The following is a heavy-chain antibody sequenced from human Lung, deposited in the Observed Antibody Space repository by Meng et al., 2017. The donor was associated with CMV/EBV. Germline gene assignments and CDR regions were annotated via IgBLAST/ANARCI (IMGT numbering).Heavy chain of an antibody. V-gene: IGHV3-23*03. Sequence: EXXKISCAATGLTLSNYAMSWVRQAPGKGLEWVSVIYSGDSSTHYADSVKGRFTISRDNSKNTLNLQMNSLRPEDTAVHYCAKDHMLSYFDYSGQGTLVTVPS. J-gene: IGHJ4*02. D-gene: IGHD2-8*01. CDR2: IYSGDSST. CDR3: AKDHMLSYFDY. CDR1: GLTLSNYA.